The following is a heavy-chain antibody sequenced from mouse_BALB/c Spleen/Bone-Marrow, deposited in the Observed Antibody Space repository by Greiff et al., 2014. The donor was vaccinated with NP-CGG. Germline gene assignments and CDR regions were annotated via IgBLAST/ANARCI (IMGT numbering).Heavy chain of an antibody. V-gene: IGHV5-17*02. CDR3: ARWGYYYAMDY. D-gene: IGHD2-2*01. Sequence: EVMLVESGGGLVQPGGSRKLSCAASGFTFNSFGMHWVRRAPEKGLEWVAYISSGSSNINYADTVKGRFTISRDNPKNTLFLQMTSLRSEDTAMYYCARWGYYYAMDYWGQGTSVTVSS. CDR1: GFTFNSFG. J-gene: IGHJ4*01. CDR2: ISSGSSNI.